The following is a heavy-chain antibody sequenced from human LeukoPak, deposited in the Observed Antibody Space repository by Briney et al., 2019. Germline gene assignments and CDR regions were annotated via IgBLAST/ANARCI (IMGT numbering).Heavy chain of an antibody. Sequence: GGSLRLSCAASGFVFSTYKMNWGRQAPGKGLEWVSSIDRSSYIYYADSVKGRFTISRDNAKNSLYLQLNSLRAEDTAAYYCARAVYGSGSYGTYYFFYGIDVWGKGTTVTVSS. CDR2: IDRSSYI. V-gene: IGHV3-21*01. CDR3: ARAVYGSGSYGTYYFFYGIDV. J-gene: IGHJ6*04. D-gene: IGHD3-10*01. CDR1: GFVFSTYK.